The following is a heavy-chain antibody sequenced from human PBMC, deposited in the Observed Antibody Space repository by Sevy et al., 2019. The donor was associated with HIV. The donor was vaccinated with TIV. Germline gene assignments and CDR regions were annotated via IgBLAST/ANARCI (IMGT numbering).Heavy chain of an antibody. J-gene: IGHJ6*02. V-gene: IGHV3-53*01. D-gene: IGHD3-22*01. CDR1: GFTVSSSY. CDR3: ARDSPYYYDSSGYSNPYGYYAMDV. CDR2: IYSGGNT. Sequence: GGSLRLSCAASGFTVSSSYMTWVRQPPGKGLEWVSVIYSGGNTYYADSVKGRFAISRDISKNTLYLQMNSLRAEDTAVYYCARDSPYYYDSSGYSNPYGYYAMDVWGQGTTVTVSS.